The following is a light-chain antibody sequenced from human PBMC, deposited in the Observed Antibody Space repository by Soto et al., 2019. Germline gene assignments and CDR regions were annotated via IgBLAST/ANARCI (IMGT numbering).Light chain of an antibody. J-gene: IGKJ5*01. CDR2: DAS. Sequence: DIQMTQSPSTLSASVGDRVTITCRASQSISTWLAWYQQKPGKAPKLLIYDASSLQSGVPSRFSGHGSGTHFTLTISSLQPEDFATYYCQQTLTFPITFGQGTRLEIK. CDR3: QQTLTFPIT. CDR1: QSISTW. V-gene: IGKV1-5*01.